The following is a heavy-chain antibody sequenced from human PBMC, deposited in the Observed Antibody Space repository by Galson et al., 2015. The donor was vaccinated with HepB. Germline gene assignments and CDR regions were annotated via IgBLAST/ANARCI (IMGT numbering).Heavy chain of an antibody. Sequence: SVKVSCKASGSTFTSYDINWVRQATGQGLEWMGWMNPNSGNTGYAQKFQGRVTMTRNTSISTAYMELSSLRSEDTAVYYCARGLWGSGISPLWGQGTLVTVSS. D-gene: IGHD3-10*01. CDR3: ARGLWGSGISPL. V-gene: IGHV1-8*01. CDR2: MNPNSGNT. CDR1: GSTFTSYD. J-gene: IGHJ4*02.